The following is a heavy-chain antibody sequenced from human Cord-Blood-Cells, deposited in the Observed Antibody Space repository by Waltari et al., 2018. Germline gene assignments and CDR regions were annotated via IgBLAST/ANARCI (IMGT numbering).Heavy chain of an antibody. J-gene: IGHJ3*02. CDR2: IRSSSSYR. V-gene: IGHV3-21*01. Sequence: EVQLVVSGGGLVKPGGSLRLSCAASGFTFLSYRMTWVRQAPGKELEWVSSIRSSSSYRYYADSVKGRFTISRDNAKNAMYLQMKSLRAEDTAVYYCAGGDSGWFDAFDICGQGTMVTVSS. CDR1: GFTFLSYR. CDR3: AGGDSGWFDAFDI. D-gene: IGHD6-19*01.